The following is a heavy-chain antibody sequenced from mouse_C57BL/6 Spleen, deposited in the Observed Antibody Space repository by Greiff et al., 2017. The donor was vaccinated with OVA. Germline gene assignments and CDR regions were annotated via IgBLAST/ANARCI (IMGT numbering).Heavy chain of an antibody. CDR2: IHPSDSDT. CDR1: GYTFTSYW. V-gene: IGHV1-74*01. CDR3: AIDYEDYDMDY. J-gene: IGHJ4*01. Sequence: QVQLQQPGAELVKPGASVKVSCKASGYTFTSYWMHWVKQMPGQGLEWIGRIHPSDSDTNYHHKFKGKATLTVDKASSTAYMQLSSLKSEDSAVYYCAIDYEDYDMDYWGQGTSVTVSS. D-gene: IGHD1-1*01.